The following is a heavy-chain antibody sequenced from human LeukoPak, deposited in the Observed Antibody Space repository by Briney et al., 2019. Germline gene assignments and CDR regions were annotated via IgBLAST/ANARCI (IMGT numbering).Heavy chain of an antibody. D-gene: IGHD2-21*01. J-gene: IGHJ3*02. CDR3: AREGVIDAFDI. CDR2: INHSGST. CDR1: GGSFGGYY. Sequence: PSETLSLTCAVYGGSFGGYYWSWIRQPPGKGLEWIGEINHSGSTNYNPSLKSRVTISVDTSKNQFSLKLSSVTAADTAVYYCAREGVIDAFDIWGQGTMVTVSS. V-gene: IGHV4-34*01.